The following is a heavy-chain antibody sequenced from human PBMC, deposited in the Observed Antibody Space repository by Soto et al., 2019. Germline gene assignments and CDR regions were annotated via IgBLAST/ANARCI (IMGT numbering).Heavy chain of an antibody. CDR1: GGSVYDFY. CDR2: IYNNGRT. V-gene: IGHV4-59*02. Sequence: RLRETLSLTCSVSGGSVYDFYWNWLRQTPGKGLEWIGNIYNNGRTNYNPSLKNRVTISIDTSKNQFSLHLSSVTTADTAMYFCARGHGIYVRFDSWGQGTLVTVSS. J-gene: IGHJ4*02. D-gene: IGHD3-10*02. CDR3: ARGHGIYVRFDS.